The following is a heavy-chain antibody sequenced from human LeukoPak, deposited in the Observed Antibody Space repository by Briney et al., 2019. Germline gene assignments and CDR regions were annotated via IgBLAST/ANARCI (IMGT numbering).Heavy chain of an antibody. Sequence: GGSLRLFCAASGFSFSSYWMHWVRQAPGKGLVWVSRINSDGRSTSYVDSVKDRFTISRDNAKNTLYLQMNNLRAEDTAVYYCARDVWGDRDSCFDCWGQGTLVTVSS. J-gene: IGHJ4*02. V-gene: IGHV3-74*01. CDR1: GFSFSSYW. CDR3: ARDVWGDRDSCFDC. D-gene: IGHD2-2*01. CDR2: INSDGRST.